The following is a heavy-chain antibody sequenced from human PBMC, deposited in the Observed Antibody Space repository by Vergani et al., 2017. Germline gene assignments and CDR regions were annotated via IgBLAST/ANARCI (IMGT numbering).Heavy chain of an antibody. CDR3: ARDQYKMSSSCNYCYGMDV. CDR1: GYTFTSYG. Sequence: QVQLVQSGAEVKKPGASVKVSCKASGYTFTSYGISWVRQAPGQGLEWMGWISAYNGNTNYAQKLQGRVTMTTDTSTSPAYMELRSLRSDDTAVYYCARDQYKMSSSCNYCYGMDVWGQGTTVTVSS. V-gene: IGHV1-18*04. CDR2: ISAYNGNT. D-gene: IGHD6-13*01. J-gene: IGHJ6*02.